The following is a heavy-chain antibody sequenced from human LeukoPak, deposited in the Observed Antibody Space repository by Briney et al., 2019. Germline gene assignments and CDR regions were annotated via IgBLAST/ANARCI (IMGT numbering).Heavy chain of an antibody. CDR3: TRYPSLTDVAD. CDR2: SRGKADGGII. CDR1: GFTFSSAW. Sequence: GGSLRLSCEASGFTFSSAWMSWVRQGPGKGLEWVGRSRGKADGGIIDYAAPVKGRFTISRDESKNTLFLQMSSLKTEDTAVYFCTRYPSLTDVADWGQGTLVTVSS. V-gene: IGHV3-15*01. D-gene: IGHD1-20*01. J-gene: IGHJ4*02.